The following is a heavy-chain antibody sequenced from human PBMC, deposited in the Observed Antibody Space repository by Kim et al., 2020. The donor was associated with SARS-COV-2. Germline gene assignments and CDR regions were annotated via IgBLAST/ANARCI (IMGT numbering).Heavy chain of an antibody. V-gene: IGHV4-39*07. Sequence: SETLSLTCTVSGGSISSSSYYWGWIRQPPGKGLEWIGSIYYSGSTYYNPSLKSRVTISVDTSKNQFSLKLSSVTAADTAVYYCARRSPYIQPSDYWGQGTLVTVSS. J-gene: IGHJ4*02. D-gene: IGHD5-18*01. CDR2: IYYSGST. CDR1: GGSISSSSYY. CDR3: ARRSPYIQPSDY.